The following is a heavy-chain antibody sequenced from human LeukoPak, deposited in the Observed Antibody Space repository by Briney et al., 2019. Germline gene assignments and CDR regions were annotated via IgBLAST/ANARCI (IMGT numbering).Heavy chain of an antibody. CDR2: ISAYNGNT. V-gene: IGHV1-18*01. J-gene: IGHJ4*02. D-gene: IGHD1-26*01. Sequence: GASVKVSCKASGYTFTNYGISWVRQAPGQGLEWMGWISAYNGNTNYAQKVQGRVTMTTDTSTSTAYMELRSLRSDDTAVYYCARDFRATPLDYWGQGTLVTVSS. CDR3: ARDFRATPLDY. CDR1: GYTFTNYG.